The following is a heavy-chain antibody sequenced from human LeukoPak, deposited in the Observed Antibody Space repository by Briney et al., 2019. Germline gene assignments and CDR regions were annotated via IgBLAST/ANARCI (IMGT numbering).Heavy chain of an antibody. D-gene: IGHD2-15*01. V-gene: IGHV1-2*02. CDR3: ARERTLTSCYDY. J-gene: IGHJ4*02. CDR2: INPNSGGT. Sequence: VASVTVSCKASGYTFTDYYMHWVRQAPGQGLEWMGWINPNSGGTNYAQKFQGRVTMTRDTSISTAYMELSRLRSDDTAVYYCARERTLTSCYDYWGQGTLVTVSS. CDR1: GYTFTDYY.